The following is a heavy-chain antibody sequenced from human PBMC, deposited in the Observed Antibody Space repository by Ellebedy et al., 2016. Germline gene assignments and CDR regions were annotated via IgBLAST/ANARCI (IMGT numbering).Heavy chain of an antibody. CDR1: GGSISSGAYH. CDR2: IYYSGST. D-gene: IGHD5-24*01. CDR3: ARAGEMATVGTWSPDY. Sequence: SETLSLTXTVSGGSISSGAYHWTWIRQHPGKGLEWIGYIYYSGSTNYNPSLKSRVTISADTSKNQFSLKLRSVTAADTAVYYCARAGEMATVGTWSPDYWGQGTLVTVSS. J-gene: IGHJ4*02. V-gene: IGHV4-31*03.